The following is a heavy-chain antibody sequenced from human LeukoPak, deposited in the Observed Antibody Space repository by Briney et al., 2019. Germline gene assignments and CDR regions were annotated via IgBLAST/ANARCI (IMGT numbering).Heavy chain of an antibody. J-gene: IGHJ3*02. Sequence: PSETLSLTCAVYGGSFSGYYWSWIRQPPGKGLEWIGEINHNGSTNYNPSLKSRVTISVDTSKNQFSLKLSSVTAADTAVYYCARHVGRWGQWLGRHDAFDIWGQGTVVTVSS. CDR3: ARHVGRWGQWLGRHDAFDI. CDR2: INHNGST. D-gene: IGHD6-19*01. V-gene: IGHV4-34*01. CDR1: GGSFSGYY.